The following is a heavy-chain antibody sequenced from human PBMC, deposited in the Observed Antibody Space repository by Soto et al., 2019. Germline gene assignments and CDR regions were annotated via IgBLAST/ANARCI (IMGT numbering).Heavy chain of an antibody. D-gene: IGHD3-10*01. Sequence: GESLKISCKGSGYSFTSYWISWVRQMPGKGLEWMGRIDPSDSYTNYSPSFQGHVTISADKSISTAYLQWSSLKASDTAMYYCATRPMGSEGYFDYWGRGTLVTVSS. CDR2: IDPSDSYT. V-gene: IGHV5-10-1*01. J-gene: IGHJ4*02. CDR1: GYSFTSYW. CDR3: ATRPMGSEGYFDY.